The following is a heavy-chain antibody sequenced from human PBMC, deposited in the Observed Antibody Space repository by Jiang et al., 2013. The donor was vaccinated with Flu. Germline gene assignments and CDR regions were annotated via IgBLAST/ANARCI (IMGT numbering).Heavy chain of an antibody. Sequence: SGAEVKKPGASVKVSCKVSGYTLTELSMHWVRQAPGKGLEWMGGFDPEDGETIYAQKFQGRVTMTEDTSTDTAYMELSSLRSEDTAVYYCATGSPDCSGGSCYSAFDYWGQGTLVTVSS. J-gene: IGHJ4*02. CDR2: FDPEDGET. CDR1: GYTLTELS. CDR3: ATGSPDCSGGSCYSAFDY. V-gene: IGHV1-24*01. D-gene: IGHD2-15*01.